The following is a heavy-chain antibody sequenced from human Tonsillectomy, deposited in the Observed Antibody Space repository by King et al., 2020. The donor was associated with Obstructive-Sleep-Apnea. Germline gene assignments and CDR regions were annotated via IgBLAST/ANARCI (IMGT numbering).Heavy chain of an antibody. CDR1: GYTFTSYG. CDR2: ISAYNGNT. Sequence: QLVQSGAEVKKPGASVKVSCKASGYTFTSYGISWVRQAPGQGLEWMGWISAYNGNTNYAQKLQGRVTMTTDTATGTAYMELRSLRSDDTAVYYCARGPEHHPDYDFWSGYWFDPWGQGTLVTVSS. J-gene: IGHJ5*02. CDR3: ARGPEHHPDYDFWSGYWFDP. V-gene: IGHV1-18*04. D-gene: IGHD3-3*01.